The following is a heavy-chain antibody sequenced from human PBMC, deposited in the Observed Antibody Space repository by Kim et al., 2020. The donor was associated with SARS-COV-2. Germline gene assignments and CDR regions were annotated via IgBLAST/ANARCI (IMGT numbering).Heavy chain of an antibody. CDR3: ARDLKVVTASRFDY. D-gene: IGHD2-21*02. J-gene: IGHJ4*02. V-gene: IGHV1-18*01. CDR2: ISAYNGNT. Sequence: ASVKVSCKASGYTFTSYGISWVRQAPGQGLEWMGWISAYNGNTNYAQKLQGRVTMTTDTSTSTAYMELRSLRSDDTAVYYCARDLKVVTASRFDYWGQGTLVTVSS. CDR1: GYTFTSYG.